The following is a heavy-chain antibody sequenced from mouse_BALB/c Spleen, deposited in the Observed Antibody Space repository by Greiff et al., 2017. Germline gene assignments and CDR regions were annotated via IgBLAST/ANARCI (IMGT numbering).Heavy chain of an antibody. CDR3: ARYYYRYERAWFAY. CDR2: IYPGDGDT. J-gene: IGHJ3*01. Sequence: QVQLKQSGAELARPGASVKLSCKASGYTFTSYWMQWVKQRPGQGLEWIGAIYPGDGDTRYTQKFKGKATLTADKSSSTAYMQLSSLTSEDSAVYYCARYYYRYERAWFAYWGQGTLVTVSA. CDR1: GYTFTSYW. V-gene: IGHV1-87*01. D-gene: IGHD2-14*01.